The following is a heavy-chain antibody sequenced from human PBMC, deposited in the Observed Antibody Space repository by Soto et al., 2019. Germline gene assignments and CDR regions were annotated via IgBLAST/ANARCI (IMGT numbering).Heavy chain of an antibody. Sequence: SVKVYCKASGGTFSSYAISWVRQVPGQGLEWMGGIIPIFGTANYAQKIQGRVTITADESTSTAYMELSSLISEDTAVYYCARDGGVQARFDPWGQGTLVTVSS. V-gene: IGHV1-69*13. CDR3: ARDGGVQARFDP. CDR2: IIPIFGTA. J-gene: IGHJ5*02. D-gene: IGHD2-8*02. CDR1: GGTFSSYA.